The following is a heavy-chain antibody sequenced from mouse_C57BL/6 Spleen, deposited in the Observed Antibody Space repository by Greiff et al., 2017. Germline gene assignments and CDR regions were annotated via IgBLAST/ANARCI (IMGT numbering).Heavy chain of an antibody. J-gene: IGHJ4*01. Sequence: QVQLQQSGPELVKPGASVKISCKASGYAFSSSWMNWVKQRPGKGLEWIGRIYPGDGDTNYNGKFKGKATLTADKSSSTAYMQLSSLTSEDSAVYFCARWRLRPYYYAMDYWGQGTSVTVSS. D-gene: IGHD3-2*02. CDR2: IYPGDGDT. V-gene: IGHV1-82*01. CDR3: ARWRLRPYYYAMDY. CDR1: GYAFSSSW.